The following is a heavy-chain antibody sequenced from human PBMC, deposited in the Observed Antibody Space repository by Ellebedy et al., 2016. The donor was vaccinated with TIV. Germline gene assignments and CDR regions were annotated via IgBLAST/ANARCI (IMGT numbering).Heavy chain of an antibody. CDR1: GFTFSRYS. CDR3: ARDPPDARILAGTSEDPDAFDI. CDR2: VSSRSDFI. J-gene: IGHJ3*02. D-gene: IGHD1-7*01. Sequence: PGGSLRLSCEASGFTFSRYSMNWVRQAPGKGLEWVSAVSSRSDFIYYADSGKGRFTISRDNDKRSLYLQMDSLRAEDKAVYYCARDPPDARILAGTSEDPDAFDIWGQGTMVTVSS. V-gene: IGHV3-21*01.